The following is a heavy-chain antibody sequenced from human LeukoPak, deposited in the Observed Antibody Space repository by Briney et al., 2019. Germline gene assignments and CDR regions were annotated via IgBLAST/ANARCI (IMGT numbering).Heavy chain of an antibody. J-gene: IGHJ5*02. D-gene: IGHD2-15*01. V-gene: IGHV1-69*04. CDR3: ARYCSGGSCYHPHNWFDP. CDR2: IIPILGIA. Sequence: APVKVSCKASGGTFSSYAISWVRQAPGQGLEWMGRIIPILGIANYAQKFQGRVTITADKSTSTAYMELSSLRSEDTAVYYCARYCSGGSCYHPHNWFDPWGQGILVTVSS. CDR1: GGTFSSYA.